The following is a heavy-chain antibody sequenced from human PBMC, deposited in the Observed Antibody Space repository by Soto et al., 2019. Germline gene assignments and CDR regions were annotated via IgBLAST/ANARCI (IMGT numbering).Heavy chain of an antibody. Sequence: KSSETLSLTCTVSGGSIISDGYYWSWIRQHPGKGLEWIGYIYNSGSTYTNPSLKSRLSISVDTSKNQFSLKLRSVTAADTAVYYCARGAAILGGFDPWGQGTLVTVSS. CDR1: GGSIISDGYY. J-gene: IGHJ5*02. CDR2: IYNSGST. V-gene: IGHV4-31*03. CDR3: ARGAAILGGFDP. D-gene: IGHD2-15*01.